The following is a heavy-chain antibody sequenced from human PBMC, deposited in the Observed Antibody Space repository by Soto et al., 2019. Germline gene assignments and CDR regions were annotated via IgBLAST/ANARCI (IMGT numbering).Heavy chain of an antibody. CDR3: ARDVGGSGPNTYFDY. V-gene: IGHV3-30-3*01. J-gene: IGHJ4*02. Sequence: GGSLRLSCAASGFTFSSYAMRWVRQAPGKGLEWVAVISYDGSNKYNADSVKGRFTISRDNSKNTLYLQMNSLRAEDTAVYYCARDVGGSGPNTYFDYWRQGPLVTVSS. CDR2: ISYDGSNK. D-gene: IGHD6-19*01. CDR1: GFTFSSYA.